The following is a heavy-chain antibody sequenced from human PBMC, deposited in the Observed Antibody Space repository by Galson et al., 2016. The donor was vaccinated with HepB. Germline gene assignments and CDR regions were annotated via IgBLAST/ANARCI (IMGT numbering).Heavy chain of an antibody. CDR2: ISYDENKR. D-gene: IGHD3-22*01. V-gene: IGHV3-30-3*01. CDR3: AILYETSGSDY. Sequence: SLRLSCAISGLTSRKFSVQWVRQAPGKGLQWVALISYDENKRYYVDSVKGRFTISRDNSKNALFLQMNSLRAEDTAVYYCAILYETSGSDYWGQGTLVTVSS. J-gene: IGHJ4*02. CDR1: GLTSRKFS.